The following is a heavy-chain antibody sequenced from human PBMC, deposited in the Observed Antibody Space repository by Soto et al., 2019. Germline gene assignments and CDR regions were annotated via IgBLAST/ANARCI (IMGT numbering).Heavy chain of an antibody. D-gene: IGHD3-10*01. Sequence: QVQLQESGPGLGKPSETLSLTCTVSGGSISSYYGSWIRQPAGKGLEWIGPIYTSGSTNYNPSLKSRVTMSVDTSKNQFSLKLSSVTAADTAVYYCARDLLSVRGVSGWFDPWGQGTPVTVSS. V-gene: IGHV4-4*07. J-gene: IGHJ5*02. CDR2: IYTSGST. CDR3: ARDLLSVRGVSGWFDP. CDR1: GGSISSYY.